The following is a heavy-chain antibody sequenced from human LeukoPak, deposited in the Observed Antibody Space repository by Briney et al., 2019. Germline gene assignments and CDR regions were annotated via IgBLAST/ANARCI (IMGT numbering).Heavy chain of an antibody. J-gene: IGHJ4*02. CDR1: GYTFTSYY. V-gene: IGHV1-2*02. CDR3: AREVVEVRGVIHTTPFGY. CDR2: INPNSGGT. D-gene: IGHD3-10*01. Sequence: GASVKVSCKASGYTFTSYYMHWVRQAPGQGLEWMGWINPNSGGTNYAQKFQGRVTMTRDTSISTAYMELSRLRSDDTAVYYCAREVVEVRGVIHTTPFGYWGQGTLVTVSS.